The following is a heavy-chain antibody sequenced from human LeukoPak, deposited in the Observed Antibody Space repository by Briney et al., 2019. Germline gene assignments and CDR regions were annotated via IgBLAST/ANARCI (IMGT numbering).Heavy chain of an antibody. CDR1: GGSFSGYY. J-gene: IGHJ6*03. V-gene: IGHV4-34*01. Sequence: SETLSLTCAVYGGSFSGYYWSWIRKPPGKGLEWIGEINHSGSTNYNPSLKSRVTISVDTSKNQFSLKLSSVTAADTAVYYCARGARGYYYYMDVWGKGTTVTVSS. CDR3: ARGARGYYYYMDV. D-gene: IGHD3-10*01. CDR2: INHSGST.